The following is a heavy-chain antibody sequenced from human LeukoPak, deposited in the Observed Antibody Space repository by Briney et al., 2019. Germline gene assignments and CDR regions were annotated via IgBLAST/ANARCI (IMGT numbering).Heavy chain of an antibody. J-gene: IGHJ6*03. CDR2: INHSGST. CDR3: ARGVRYYDYVWGSYLDYYYYYMDV. V-gene: IGHV4-34*01. Sequence: SETLSLTCAVYGGSFSGYYWSWIRQPPGKGLECLGEINHSGSTNYNPSLKSRVTISVDTSKNQFSLKLSSVTAADTAVYYCARGVRYYDYVWGSYLDYYYYYMDVWGKGTTVTVSS. D-gene: IGHD3-16*02. CDR1: GGSFSGYY.